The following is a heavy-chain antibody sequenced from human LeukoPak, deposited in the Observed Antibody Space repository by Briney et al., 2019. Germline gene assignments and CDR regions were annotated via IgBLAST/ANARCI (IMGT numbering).Heavy chain of an antibody. V-gene: IGHV1-18*01. CDR1: GYSFTSCG. CDR2: ISAYNGNT. CDR3: ARERYSSSWYGDP. D-gene: IGHD6-13*01. Sequence: ASVKLSCNASGYSFTSCGISWVRHAPGPGLEWVGWISAYNGNTNYAQKLQGRVTMTTDTSTSTAYMELRSLRSDDTAVYYCARERYSSSWYGDPWGQGTLVTVSS. J-gene: IGHJ5*02.